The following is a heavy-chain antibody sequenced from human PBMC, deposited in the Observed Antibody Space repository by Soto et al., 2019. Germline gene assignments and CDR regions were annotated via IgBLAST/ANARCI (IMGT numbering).Heavy chain of an antibody. CDR1: GSTFTGYY. V-gene: IGHV1-2*02. Sequence: ASVKVSCKASGSTFTGYYMHWVRQAPGQGLEWMGWINPNSGGTNYAQKFQGRVTMTRDTSISTAYMELSRLRSDDTAVYYCARPTRGYSGYGPHYYYYGMDVWGQGTTVTVSS. CDR3: ARPTRGYSGYGPHYYYYGMDV. J-gene: IGHJ6*02. CDR2: INPNSGGT. D-gene: IGHD5-12*01.